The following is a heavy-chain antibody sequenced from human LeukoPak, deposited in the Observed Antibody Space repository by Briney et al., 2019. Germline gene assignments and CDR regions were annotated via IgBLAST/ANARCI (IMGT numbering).Heavy chain of an antibody. CDR1: GGSFSGYY. CDR3: ARGRGLELPNYYYYYMDV. Sequence: SETLSLTCAVYGGSFSGYYWSWIRQPPGKGLEWIGEINHSGSTNYNPSLKSRVTISVDTPKNQFSLKLSSVTAADTAVYYCARGRGLELPNYYYYYMDVWGKGTTVTVSS. V-gene: IGHV4-34*01. D-gene: IGHD1-7*01. J-gene: IGHJ6*03. CDR2: INHSGST.